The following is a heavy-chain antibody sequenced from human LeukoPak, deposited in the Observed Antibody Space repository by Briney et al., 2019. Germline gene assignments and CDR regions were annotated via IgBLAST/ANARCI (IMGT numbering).Heavy chain of an antibody. CDR3: ARGGPNYYYYGLDV. J-gene: IGHJ6*02. V-gene: IGHV6-1*01. CDR1: GDSVSSNNAA. CDR2: TYYRCKWYN. Sequence: SQTLSLTCAISGDSVSSNNAAWNWIRQSPSRGLEWLGRTYYRCKWYNDYAESMKSRITINPDTSKNQFYLHLNSVTPEDTAVYYCARGGPNYYYYGLDVWGRGTTVTVSS.